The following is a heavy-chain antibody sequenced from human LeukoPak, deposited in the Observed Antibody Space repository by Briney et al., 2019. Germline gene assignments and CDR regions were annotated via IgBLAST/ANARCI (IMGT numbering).Heavy chain of an antibody. J-gene: IGHJ6*04. CDR3: ARAYYDFWSGYQMDV. CDR2: ISYDGSNK. CDR1: GFTFSSYA. Sequence: GGSLRLSCAASGFTFSSYAMHWVRQAPGKGLEWVAVISYDGSNKYYADSVKGRFTISRDNSKNTLYLQMNSLRAEDTAVYSCARAYYDFWSGYQMDVWGKGTTVTVSS. D-gene: IGHD3-3*01. V-gene: IGHV3-30*01.